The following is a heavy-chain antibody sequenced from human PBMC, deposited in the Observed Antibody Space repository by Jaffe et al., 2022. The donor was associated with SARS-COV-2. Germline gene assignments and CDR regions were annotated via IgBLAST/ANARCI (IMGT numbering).Heavy chain of an antibody. CDR2: ISHSGNT. D-gene: IGHD6-13*01. Sequence: QVQLQQWGAGLLKPSETLSLTCAVYGGSFSGYYWYWIRQSPGKGLEWIGKISHSGNTNYNASLESRVIMSVDTSKNQFSLRLTSVTAADTAVYYCARGRARGTAAFGYWGQGTLVTVSS. V-gene: IGHV4-34*01. CDR1: GGSFSGYY. J-gene: IGHJ4*02. CDR3: ARGRARGTAAFGY.